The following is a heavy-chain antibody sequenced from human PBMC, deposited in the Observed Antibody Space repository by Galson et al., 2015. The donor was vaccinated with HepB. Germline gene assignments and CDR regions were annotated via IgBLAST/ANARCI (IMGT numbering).Heavy chain of an antibody. Sequence: SVKVSCKASGYTFTGYYMHWVRQAPGQGLEWMGRINPNSGGTNYAQKFQGRVTMTRDTSISTAYMELSRLRSDDTAVYYCARRRYSGSYNFDYWGQGTLVTVSS. D-gene: IGHD1-26*01. CDR2: INPNSGGT. CDR1: GYTFTGYY. CDR3: ARRRYSGSYNFDY. V-gene: IGHV1-2*06. J-gene: IGHJ4*02.